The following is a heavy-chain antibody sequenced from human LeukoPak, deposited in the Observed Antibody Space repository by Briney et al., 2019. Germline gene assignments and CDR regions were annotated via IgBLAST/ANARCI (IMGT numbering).Heavy chain of an antibody. J-gene: IGHJ4*02. Sequence: GGSLRLSCAASGFTFSNYAMHLVRQAPGKGLEYVSAISSNGGSTYYANSVKGRFTISRDNSKNTLYLQIGSLRAEDMAVYYCAREGEVPAAFDYWGQGTLVTVSS. CDR2: ISSNGGST. CDR1: GFTFSNYA. CDR3: AREGEVPAAFDY. D-gene: IGHD2-2*01. V-gene: IGHV3-64*01.